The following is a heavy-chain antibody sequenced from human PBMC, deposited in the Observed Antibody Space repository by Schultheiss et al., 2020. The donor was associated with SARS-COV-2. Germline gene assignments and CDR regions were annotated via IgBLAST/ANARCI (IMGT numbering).Heavy chain of an antibody. Sequence: GGSLRLSCAASGFTFSSYAMSWVLQAPGKGLEWVSAISGSGGSTYYADSVKGRFTISRDNSKNTLYLQMNSLRAEDTAVYYCARDPSSIAAAVLYYYYGMDVWGQGTTVTVSS. V-gene: IGHV3-23*01. J-gene: IGHJ6*02. CDR1: GFTFSSYA. D-gene: IGHD6-13*01. CDR3: ARDPSSIAAAVLYYYYGMDV. CDR2: ISGSGGST.